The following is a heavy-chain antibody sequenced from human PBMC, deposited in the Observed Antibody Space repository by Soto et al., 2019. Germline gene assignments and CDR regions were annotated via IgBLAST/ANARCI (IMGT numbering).Heavy chain of an antibody. Sequence: EVQLVESGGGLVQPGGSLRLSCAASGFTFSSYSMNWVRQAPGKGLEWVSYISSSSSTIYYADSVKGRFTISRDNAKHSLYLQMNSLRDEDTAVYYCARDWAEYYYDSSGYFDAFDIWGQGTMVTVSS. V-gene: IGHV3-48*02. J-gene: IGHJ3*02. CDR3: ARDWAEYYYDSSGYFDAFDI. D-gene: IGHD3-22*01. CDR1: GFTFSSYS. CDR2: ISSSSSTI.